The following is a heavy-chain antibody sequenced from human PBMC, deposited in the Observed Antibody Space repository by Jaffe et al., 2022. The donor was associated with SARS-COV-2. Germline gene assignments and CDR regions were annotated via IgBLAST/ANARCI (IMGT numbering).Heavy chain of an antibody. CDR1: GGSFSGYY. Sequence: QVQLQQWGAGLLKPSETLSLTCAVYGGSFSGYYWSWIRQPPGKGLEWIGEINHSGSTNYNPSLKSRVTISVDTSKNQFSLKLSSVTAADTAVYYCARGGLGGPHKKGNYFDYWGQGTLVTVSS. CDR2: INHSGST. V-gene: IGHV4-34*01. CDR3: ARGGLGGPHKKGNYFDY. J-gene: IGHJ4*02. D-gene: IGHD3-10*01.